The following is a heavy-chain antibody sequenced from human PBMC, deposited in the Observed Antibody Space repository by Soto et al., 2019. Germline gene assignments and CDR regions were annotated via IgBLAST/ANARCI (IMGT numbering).Heavy chain of an antibody. J-gene: IGHJ5*02. V-gene: IGHV1-3*01. D-gene: IGHD6-19*01. CDR2: INAGNGNT. CDR1: GYTFTSYA. Sequence: ASVKVSCKASGYTFTSYAMHWVRQAPGQRLEWMGWINAGNGNTKYSQKLQGRVTITRDTSASTAYMELSSLRSEDTVVYYCAKGVAGPLHWFDPWGQGTLVTVSS. CDR3: AKGVAGPLHWFDP.